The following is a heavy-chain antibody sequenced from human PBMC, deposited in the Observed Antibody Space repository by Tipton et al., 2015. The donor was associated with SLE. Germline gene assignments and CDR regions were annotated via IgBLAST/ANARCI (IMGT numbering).Heavy chain of an antibody. CDR2: ISPNGTTL. Sequence: SLRLSCAASGFTFSSYEMNWVRLAPGKGLEWISYISPNGTTLHYADSVRGRFTISRDNARNSLYLQLNSLRVEDLGVYYCARGFVGGDVWGQGVLVTVSS. J-gene: IGHJ4*02. V-gene: IGHV3-48*03. CDR3: ARGFVGGDV. D-gene: IGHD3-16*01. CDR1: GFTFSSYE.